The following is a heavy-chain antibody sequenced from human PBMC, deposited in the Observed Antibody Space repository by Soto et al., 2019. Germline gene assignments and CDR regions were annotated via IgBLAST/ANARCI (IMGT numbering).Heavy chain of an antibody. Sequence: QVQLVQSGAEVKKPGASVKVSCKASGYTFTSYGISWVRQAPGQGLEWMGWISANNGNTNYAQNLQGRVTMTTDTSTSTAYRELRSLKSDDTAVYYCARDRGSYALDYWGKGTLVTVSS. V-gene: IGHV1-18*01. CDR3: ARDRGSYALDY. CDR2: ISANNGNT. J-gene: IGHJ4*02. CDR1: GYTFTSYG. D-gene: IGHD2-15*01.